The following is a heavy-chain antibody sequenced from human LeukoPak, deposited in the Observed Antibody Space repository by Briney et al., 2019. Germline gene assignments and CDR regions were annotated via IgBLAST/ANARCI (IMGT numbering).Heavy chain of an antibody. CDR2: INHSGST. D-gene: IGHD1-7*01. CDR3: ARYDRELELTAFDI. Sequence: SETLSLTCAVYGGSFSGYYWSWIRQPPGKGLEWSGEINHSGSTNYNPSLKSRVTISVDTSKNQFSLKLSSVTAADTAVYYCARYDRELELTAFDIWGQGTMVTVSS. V-gene: IGHV4-34*01. J-gene: IGHJ3*02. CDR1: GGSFSGYY.